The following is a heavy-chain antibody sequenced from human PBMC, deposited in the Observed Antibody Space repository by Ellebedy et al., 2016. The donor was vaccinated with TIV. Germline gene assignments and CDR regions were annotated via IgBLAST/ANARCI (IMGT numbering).Heavy chain of an antibody. V-gene: IGHV6-1*01. CDR3: ARDFTTVRGVMNPFDY. Sequence: SETLSLTXAISGDSVSSSSTAWNWIRQSPSRGLEWLGRTYYRSEWYNDYAVSVKSRITINQDTSKNQFSLQLNSVTPEDTAVYYCARDFTTVRGVMNPFDYWGQGTLVTVSS. CDR2: TYYRSEWYN. CDR1: GDSVSSSSTA. J-gene: IGHJ4*02. D-gene: IGHD3-10*01.